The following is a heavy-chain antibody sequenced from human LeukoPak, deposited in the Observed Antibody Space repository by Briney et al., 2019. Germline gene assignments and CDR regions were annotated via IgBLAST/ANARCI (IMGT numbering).Heavy chain of an antibody. J-gene: IGHJ4*02. D-gene: IGHD3-10*01. CDR1: GYTFTAYY. V-gene: IGHV1-2*02. CDR2: IIPYSGGT. CDR3: ATSVGAVASFDY. Sequence: ASVKVSCKASGYTFTAYYIYWVRQAPGQGLEWMGWIIPYSGGTEYAQNFQGRVTMTRDTSITTAYMELTSLTSDDTAMYYCATSVGAVASFDYWGQGTLISVSS.